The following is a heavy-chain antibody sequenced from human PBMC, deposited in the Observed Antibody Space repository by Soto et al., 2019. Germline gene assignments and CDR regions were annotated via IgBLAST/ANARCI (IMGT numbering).Heavy chain of an antibody. D-gene: IGHD6-6*01. CDR1: GFTFSTYA. J-gene: IGHJ4*02. Sequence: EVQLLESGGGLVQPGGSLRLSCAASGFTFSTYAMSWVRQAPGKGLEWVSAISGSGGSTYYADSVKGRFTISRDKSKKTLYLQMNSLRAEDTAVYYCAKNWDTTSSSSSHWGQVTLVTVSS. V-gene: IGHV3-23*01. CDR2: ISGSGGST. CDR3: AKNWDTTSSSSSH.